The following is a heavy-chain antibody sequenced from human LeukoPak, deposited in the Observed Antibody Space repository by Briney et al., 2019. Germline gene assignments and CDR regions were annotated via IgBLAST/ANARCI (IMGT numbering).Heavy chain of an antibody. D-gene: IGHD3-3*02. J-gene: IGHJ5*02. Sequence: SETLSLTCTVSGGSISSYYWSWIRQPAGKGLEWIGRIYTSGSTNYNPSLKSRVTMSVDTSKNQFSLKLSSVTAADTAVYYCARGDIFGVVANWFDPWGQGTLVTVSS. CDR1: GGSISSYY. V-gene: IGHV4-4*07. CDR2: IYTSGST. CDR3: ARGDIFGVVANWFDP.